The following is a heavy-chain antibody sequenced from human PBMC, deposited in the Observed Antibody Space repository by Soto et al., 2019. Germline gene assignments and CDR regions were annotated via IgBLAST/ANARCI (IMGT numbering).Heavy chain of an antibody. V-gene: IGHV4-34*01. D-gene: IGHD5-18*01. Sequence: PSETLSLTCAVYGGSFSGYSWSSIRQPPGKGLEWIGEINHSGSTNYNPSLKSRVTISVDTSKNHFSLKLTSVSAADTAVYYCARGDGYSYGRSFDYWGQGTLVTVSS. CDR3: ARGDGYSYGRSFDY. CDR2: INHSGST. J-gene: IGHJ4*02. CDR1: GGSFSGYS.